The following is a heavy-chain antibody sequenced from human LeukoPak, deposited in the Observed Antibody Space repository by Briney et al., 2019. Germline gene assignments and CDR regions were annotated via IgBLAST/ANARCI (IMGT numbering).Heavy chain of an antibody. D-gene: IGHD1/OR15-1a*01. CDR2: ISSSGTTI. Sequence: QPGGSLTLSCTASGFTFSAYEMNWVRQAPGKGLEWVSHISSSGTTIYYADSVKGRFTISRDNAGNSLYLQMNSLRAEDTAIYYCAREEQLHGRPGGYWGQGTLVTVSS. J-gene: IGHJ4*02. V-gene: IGHV3-48*03. CDR1: GFTFSAYE. CDR3: AREEQLHGRPGGY.